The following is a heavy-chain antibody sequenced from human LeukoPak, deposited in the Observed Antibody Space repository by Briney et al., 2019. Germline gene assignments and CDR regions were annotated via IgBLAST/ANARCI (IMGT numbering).Heavy chain of an antibody. D-gene: IGHD2-2*01. CDR2: IYHSGST. CDR1: RYHLNCVYY. Sequence: SETLSLPCTVSRYHLNCVYYWGWIRPPPGKGLEWIGSIYHSGSTYYNASLKSRVTISMDTSRNQFSLKLSSVTAADTAVYYCARGEYQLLFFYWGQGTLVTVSS. V-gene: IGHV4-38-2*02. J-gene: IGHJ4*02. CDR3: ARGEYQLLFFY.